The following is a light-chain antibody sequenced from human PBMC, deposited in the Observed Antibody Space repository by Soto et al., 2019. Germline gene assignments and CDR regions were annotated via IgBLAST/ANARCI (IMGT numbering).Light chain of an antibody. CDR1: QIVGSS. CDR3: QQRTRWPVAVIT. CDR2: DTS. Sequence: EIVLRQSPATLSLSPGERATLSCRTSQIVGSSLAWYQQKPGQPPRLLIYDTSNRATGVPARFSGSGSETDFTIIINSLEPEDFAVYYCQQRTRWPVAVITFGQGTRLEIK. V-gene: IGKV3-11*01. J-gene: IGKJ5*01.